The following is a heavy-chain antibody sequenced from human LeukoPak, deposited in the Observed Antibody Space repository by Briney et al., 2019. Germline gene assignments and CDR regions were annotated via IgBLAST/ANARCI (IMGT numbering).Heavy chain of an antibody. J-gene: IGHJ4*02. Sequence: GGSLRLSCAASGFTFSSYWMHWVRQAPGKGLVWVSRINSDGSSTSYADSVKGRFTISRDNAKNTLYLQMNSLRAEDTAVYYCARSGDYGDYWYPYYFDYWGQGTLVTVSS. V-gene: IGHV3-74*01. CDR3: ARSGDYGDYWYPYYFDY. CDR2: INSDGSST. CDR1: GFTFSSYW. D-gene: IGHD4-17*01.